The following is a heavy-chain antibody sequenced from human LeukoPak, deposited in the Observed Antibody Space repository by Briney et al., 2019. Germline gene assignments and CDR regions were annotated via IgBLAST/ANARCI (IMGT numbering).Heavy chain of an antibody. Sequence: ASVKVSCKASGYTFTDYYLHWVRQAPGQGLEWVGWLHHHSNSGVTRYAQKFQGRVTMTRYTSINTAYMELSGLRSDDTAVYFCARGSYGYDWGQGTLVTVSS. CDR2: LHHHSNSGVT. V-gene: IGHV1-2*02. CDR3: ARGSYGYD. CDR1: GYTFTDYY. J-gene: IGHJ4*02. D-gene: IGHD1-26*01.